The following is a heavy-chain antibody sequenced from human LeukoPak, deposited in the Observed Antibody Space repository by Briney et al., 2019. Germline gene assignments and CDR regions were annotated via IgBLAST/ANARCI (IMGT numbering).Heavy chain of an antibody. CDR1: GVSMTLSTYY. D-gene: IGHD3-9*01. CDR3: ASIIIGRARYCDPPAGPRGFDS. J-gene: IGHJ4*02. CDR2: IYHSGSA. Sequence: SETLSLTCTVSGVSMTLSTYYWGWIRQPPGMGLEWIGLIYHSGSAYYNPSLESRVAISVDTSKGQFSLRLTSVAAADTAYDCSASIIIGRARYCDPPAGPRGFDSWGQGALVLVSS. V-gene: IGHV4-39*01.